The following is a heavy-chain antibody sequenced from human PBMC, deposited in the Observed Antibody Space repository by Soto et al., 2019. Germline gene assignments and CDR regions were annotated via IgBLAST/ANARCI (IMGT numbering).Heavy chain of an antibody. V-gene: IGHV4-59*01. J-gene: IGHJ4*02. CDR2: IYYSAST. D-gene: IGHD3-3*01. CDR1: GGSISSYY. CDR3: ARGDFWSGYYYYFDY. Sequence: QVQLQESGPGLVKPSETLSLTCTVSGGSISSYYWSWIRQPPGKGLEWNGYIYYSASTNYNPSLKSRDTMSVDTSKNQCYVKLSAVTSADTDVDYCARGDFWSGYYYYFDYWGQGTLVTVSS.